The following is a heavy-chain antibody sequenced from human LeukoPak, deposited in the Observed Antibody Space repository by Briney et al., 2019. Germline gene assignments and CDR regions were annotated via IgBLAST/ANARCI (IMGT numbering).Heavy chain of an antibody. CDR2: IYYSGST. D-gene: IGHD6-13*01. V-gene: IGHV4-59*01. CDR1: VGSISSYY. J-gene: IGHJ4*02. CDR3: VRERGSSSWLFDY. Sequence: ASETLSLTCTVSVGSISSYYWSWIRQPPGKPQEWIGYIYYSGSTNYNPYLKSRVTISVDTSKNQFSLKLSSVTAADTAVYYCVRERGSSSWLFDYWGQGTLVTVSS.